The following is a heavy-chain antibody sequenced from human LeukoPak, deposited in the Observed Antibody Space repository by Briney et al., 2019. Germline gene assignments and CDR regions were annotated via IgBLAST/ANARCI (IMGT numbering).Heavy chain of an antibody. V-gene: IGHV3-48*03. CDR2: ISGSGSIK. CDR1: GITFNSYE. Sequence: PGGSLRLSCAASGITFNSYEVNWVRLAPGKGLEWVSYISGSGSIKYYADSVKGRFTISRDNAKNSLYLQMNSLRAEDTAVYYCARFGSSDYYFDSWGQGTLVTVSS. J-gene: IGHJ4*02. CDR3: ARFGSSDYYFDS. D-gene: IGHD2-15*01.